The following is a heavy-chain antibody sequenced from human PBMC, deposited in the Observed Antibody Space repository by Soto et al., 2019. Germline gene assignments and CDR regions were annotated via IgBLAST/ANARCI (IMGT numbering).Heavy chain of an antibody. CDR2: ISYDERNI. V-gene: IGHV3-30*04. D-gene: IGHD2-15*01. Sequence: QVELVESGGGLVQPGTSLRLSCAASGFIFRNYAMHWVRQAPGKGLEWVADISYDERNIHYPDSVKGRFTISRDNSKNTLFLQMNKLRPEDTAVYYCARDSWGLDCWGQGTLVTLSS. CDR3: ARDSWGLDC. CDR1: GFIFRNYA. J-gene: IGHJ4*02.